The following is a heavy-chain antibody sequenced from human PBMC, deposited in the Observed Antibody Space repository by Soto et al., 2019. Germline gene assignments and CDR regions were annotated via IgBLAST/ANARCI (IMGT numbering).Heavy chain of an antibody. J-gene: IGHJ1*01. Sequence: SVKVSCKASGGTFSSYAISWVRQAPGQGLECMGGIIPVFGTANYAQKFQGRVTINADESTSTVYMELSSLRSEATAVYYCARGWNDFPHWGQGTLVTVSS. CDR1: GGTFSSYA. D-gene: IGHD1-1*01. V-gene: IGHV1-69*13. CDR3: ARGWNDFPH. CDR2: IIPVFGTA.